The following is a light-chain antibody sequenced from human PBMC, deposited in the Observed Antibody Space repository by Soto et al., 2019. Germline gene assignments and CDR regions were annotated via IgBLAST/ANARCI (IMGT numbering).Light chain of an antibody. Sequence: AIRMTQSPSSFSASTGDRVTITCRASQGISSYLAWYQQKPGKAPKLLIYAASTLQSGVPSRFSGSGSETDFTLTLNCLQSEDFATYFCKQYYSYPRLTFGGGTKVEIK. CDR1: QGISSY. CDR3: KQYYSYPRLT. V-gene: IGKV1-8*01. J-gene: IGKJ4*01. CDR2: AAS.